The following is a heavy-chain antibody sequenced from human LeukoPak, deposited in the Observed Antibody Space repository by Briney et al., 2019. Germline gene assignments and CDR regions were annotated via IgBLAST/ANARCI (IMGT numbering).Heavy chain of an antibody. CDR2: IIPIFGTA. J-gene: IGHJ4*02. D-gene: IGHD5-18*01. CDR1: GYTFTGYY. V-gene: IGHV1-69*13. CDR3: AREGGYSYGHSDY. Sequence: GASVKVSCKASGYTFTGYYMHWVRQAPGQGLEWMGGIIPIFGTANYAQKFQGRVTITADESTSTAYMELSSLRSEDTAVYYCAREGGYSYGHSDYWGQGTLVTVSS.